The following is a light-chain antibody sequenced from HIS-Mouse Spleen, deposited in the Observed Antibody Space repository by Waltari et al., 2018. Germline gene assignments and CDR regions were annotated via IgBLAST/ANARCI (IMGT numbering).Light chain of an antibody. Sequence: SYELTQPPLVSSSPGKTASTTCSGNALPKKDSYWYQQKSGQAPLLVIYDDSKRPSGFPERFSGSSSGTMATLTISGAQVEDEADYYCYSTDSSGNHRVFGGGTKLTVL. V-gene: IGLV3-10*01. J-gene: IGLJ2*01. CDR2: DDS. CDR1: ALPKKD. CDR3: YSTDSSGNHRV.